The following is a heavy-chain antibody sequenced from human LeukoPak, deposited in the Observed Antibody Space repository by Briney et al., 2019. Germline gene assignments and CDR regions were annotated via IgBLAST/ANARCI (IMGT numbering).Heavy chain of an antibody. V-gene: IGHV3-23*01. CDR2: ISGSGGPT. CDR1: GFTFRSYA. CDR3: AKATTVTTTGDY. J-gene: IGHJ4*02. Sequence: GGSLRLSCAASGFTFRSYAMNWVRQAPGKGLECVSTISGSGGPTYYADSVEGRFTISRDNSKNTLYLQMNSLKAEDTAVYYCAKATTVTTTGDYWGQGTLVTVSS. D-gene: IGHD4-17*01.